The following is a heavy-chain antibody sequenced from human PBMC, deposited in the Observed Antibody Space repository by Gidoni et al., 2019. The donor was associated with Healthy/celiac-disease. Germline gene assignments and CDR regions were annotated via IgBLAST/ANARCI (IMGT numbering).Heavy chain of an antibody. V-gene: IGHV1-2*02. CDR2: INPNSGGT. Sequence: QVQLVQSGADVSKPGASVTVACTASGYTFTGYYMHWVRQAPGQGLEWMGWINPNSGGTNYAQKFQGRVTMTRDTSISTAYMELSRLRSDDTAVYYCARESRGDYVWGSYRSGIDYWGQGTLVTVSS. CDR3: ARESRGDYVWGSYRSGIDY. D-gene: IGHD3-16*02. J-gene: IGHJ4*02. CDR1: GYTFTGYY.